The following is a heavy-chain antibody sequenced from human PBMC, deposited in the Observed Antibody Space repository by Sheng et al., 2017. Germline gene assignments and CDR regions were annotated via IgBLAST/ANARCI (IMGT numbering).Heavy chain of an antibody. CDR1: GFTFSSYD. J-gene: IGHJ6*02. Sequence: EVQLVESGGGLVQPGGSLRLSCAASGFTFSSYDMNWVRQAPGKGLEWVSCISSSGSTIYYADSVKGRFTISRDNAKNSLYLQINSLRAEDTAVYYCARITVRGSYYFNDGMDVWGQGP. V-gene: IGHV3-48*03. CDR3: ARITVRGSYYFNDGMDV. D-gene: IGHD1-26*01. CDR2: ISSSGSTI.